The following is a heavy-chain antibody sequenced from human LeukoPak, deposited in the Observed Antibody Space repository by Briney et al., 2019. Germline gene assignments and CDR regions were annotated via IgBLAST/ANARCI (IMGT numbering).Heavy chain of an antibody. Sequence: GGSLRLSCAASGFTFSSQWMTWVRQAPGKGLEWVANINQDGSEIYYVDSVKGRFTISRDNDKKSLYLQMNSLRAEDTAVYYCAKNRDAVDIWGQGTMVTVSS. CDR2: INQDGSEI. CDR3: AKNRDAVDI. J-gene: IGHJ3*02. CDR1: GFTFSSQW. V-gene: IGHV3-7*05.